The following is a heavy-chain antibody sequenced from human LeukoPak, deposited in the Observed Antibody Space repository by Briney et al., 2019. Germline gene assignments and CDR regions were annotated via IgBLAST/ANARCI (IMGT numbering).Heavy chain of an antibody. CDR2: IYYSGST. V-gene: IGHV4-59*01. J-gene: IGHJ4*02. D-gene: IGHD5-12*01. CDR1: GGSFSGYY. Sequence: SETLSLTCAVYGGSFSGYYWSWIRQPPGKGLEWIGYIYYSGSTNYNPSLKSRVTISVDTSKNQFSLKLSSVTAADTAVYYCARESPGGYDDDYWGQGTLVTVSS. CDR3: ARESPGGYDDDY.